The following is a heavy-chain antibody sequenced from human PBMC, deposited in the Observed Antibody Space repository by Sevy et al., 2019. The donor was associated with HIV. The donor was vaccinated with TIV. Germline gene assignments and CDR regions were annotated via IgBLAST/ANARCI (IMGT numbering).Heavy chain of an antibody. J-gene: IGHJ3*02. CDR3: AGGRYDSSGSFDAFDI. D-gene: IGHD3-22*01. Sequence: GGSLRLSCAVSGFTFSNYAMNWVRQAPGKGLEWVSTIYGSGGITYYADSVRGRFTISRDNSKNTLYLQMNSLRAEGTAVYYCAGGRYDSSGSFDAFDIWGQGTRVTVSS. CDR2: IYGSGGIT. CDR1: GFTFSNYA. V-gene: IGHV3-23*01.